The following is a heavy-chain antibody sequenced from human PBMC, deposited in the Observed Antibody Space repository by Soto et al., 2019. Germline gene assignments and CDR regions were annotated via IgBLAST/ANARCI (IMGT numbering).Heavy chain of an antibody. CDR2: IIPMFDTP. J-gene: IGHJ4*02. Sequence: QVQLVQSGAEVKKPGSSVKVSCKASGGTFSSDSFSWVRQAPGQGLEWMGGIIPMFDTPIYAQKFQDRVTIPADESTSTAYMQLGSLRSGDTAVYYCARSGGLDRDFNYWGQGSLVTVSS. V-gene: IGHV1-69*12. CDR3: ARSGGLDRDFNY. CDR1: GGTFSSDS. D-gene: IGHD2-15*01.